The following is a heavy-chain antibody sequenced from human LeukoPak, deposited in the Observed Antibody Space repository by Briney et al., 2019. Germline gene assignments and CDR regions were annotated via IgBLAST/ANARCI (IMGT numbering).Heavy chain of an antibody. J-gene: IGHJ4*02. CDR1: GFTSSSYA. Sequence: PGGSLRLSCAPSGFTSSSYAVLWVRQAPGKGLEWVALISYDGSNKYDADSVKGRFTISRDNSKNTLYLQMNSLRGDDTAVYFCARGAFGGSYPTSYFDYWGQGTLVTVSS. CDR2: ISYDGSNK. D-gene: IGHD1-26*01. V-gene: IGHV3-30*03. CDR3: ARGAFGGSYPTSYFDY.